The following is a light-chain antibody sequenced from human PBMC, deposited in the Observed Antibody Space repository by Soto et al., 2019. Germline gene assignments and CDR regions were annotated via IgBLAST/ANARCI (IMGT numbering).Light chain of an antibody. CDR3: QQYENSPIT. V-gene: IGKV3-20*01. Sequence: ELVLTPSPGILSLSPGGRASLSCGASQSITSSFLAWYQQKPGQAPRLLIYGASSRATGIPDRFSGTGSETDFTLTINRLEPEDFAVYYCQQYENSPITFGQGTRLEIK. CDR1: QSITSSF. CDR2: GAS. J-gene: IGKJ5*01.